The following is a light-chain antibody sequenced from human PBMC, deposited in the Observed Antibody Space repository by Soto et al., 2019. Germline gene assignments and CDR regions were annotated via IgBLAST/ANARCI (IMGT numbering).Light chain of an antibody. Sequence: DIQMTQSPSSLSASVGDRVTITCQASQDISNYLNWYQQKPGKAPKLLIYDASNLETGVPSRFSGSGSGTDLTYTIISLQPEDIATYYCQQYDNRPFTFGPGTKVDIK. CDR1: QDISNY. CDR3: QQYDNRPFT. J-gene: IGKJ3*01. V-gene: IGKV1-33*01. CDR2: DAS.